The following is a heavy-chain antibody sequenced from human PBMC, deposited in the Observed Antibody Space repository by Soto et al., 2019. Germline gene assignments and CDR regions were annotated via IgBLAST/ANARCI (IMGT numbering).Heavy chain of an antibody. CDR3: AHRLAATGLFDY. J-gene: IGHJ4*02. CDR2: IFWDDDK. CDR1: GFSLSTSGVG. D-gene: IGHD6-13*01. V-gene: IGHV2-5*02. Sequence: QITLKESGPTLVKPTQTLTLTCTFSGFSLSTSGVGVGWIRQPPGKALEWLALIFWDDDKRYSPSLKSRLTTTKDTSKTQVVLTMTNMDPVDTATYYCAHRLAATGLFDYWGQGTLVTVSS.